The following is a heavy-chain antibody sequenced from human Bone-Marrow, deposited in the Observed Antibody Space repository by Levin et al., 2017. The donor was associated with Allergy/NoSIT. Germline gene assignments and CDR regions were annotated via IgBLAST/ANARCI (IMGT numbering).Heavy chain of an antibody. CDR2: IYHSGST. CDR3: ARVSSVTMIGYFDD. Sequence: SETLSLTCTVSGDSISNYYWAWIRQPPGKGLEWTGYIYHSGSTNYNPSLKSRVTISVDTSKNEFSLNLRSVTAADTAVYYCARVSSVTMIGYFDDWGQGTLVTVSS. D-gene: IGHD3-10*02. V-gene: IGHV4-59*01. J-gene: IGHJ4*02. CDR1: GDSISNYY.